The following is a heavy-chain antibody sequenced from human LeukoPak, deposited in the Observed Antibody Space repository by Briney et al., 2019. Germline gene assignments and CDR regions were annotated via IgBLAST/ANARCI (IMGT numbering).Heavy chain of an antibody. CDR2: ISGSGGST. CDR3: AKVSGNSYYYFDY. CDR1: GFTLSSYA. V-gene: IGHV3-23*01. J-gene: IGHJ4*02. Sequence: QPGGSLRLSCAASGFTLSSYAMSWARRAPGEGLEGGSDISGSGGSTYYADSVKGRFTISRDNSKNTLYLQMNSLRADHTAVYYCAKVSGNSYYYFDYWGQGTLVTVSS. D-gene: IGHD6-19*01.